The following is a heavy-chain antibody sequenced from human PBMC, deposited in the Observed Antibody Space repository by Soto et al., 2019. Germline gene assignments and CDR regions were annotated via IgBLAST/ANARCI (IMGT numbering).Heavy chain of an antibody. J-gene: IGHJ4*02. V-gene: IGHV3-23*01. CDR2: ISGSGGST. D-gene: IGHD5-12*01. CDR1: GFTFSSYA. CDR3: AKVVEYSGYVFDY. Sequence: GGSLRLSCAASGFTFSSYAMSWVRQAPGKGLEWVSAISGSGGSTYYADSVKGRFTISRDNSKNTLYLQMNSLRAEDTAVYCCAKVVEYSGYVFDYWGQGTLGTVSS.